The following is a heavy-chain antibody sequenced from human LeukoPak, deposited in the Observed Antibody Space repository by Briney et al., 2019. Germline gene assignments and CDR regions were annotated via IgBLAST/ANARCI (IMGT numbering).Heavy chain of an antibody. D-gene: IGHD6-13*01. CDR2: IYYSGST. CDR1: GGSISSGDYY. V-gene: IGHV4-30-4*01. CDR3: GSGIAAAGFDY. Sequence: PSQTLSLTCTVSGGSISSGDYYWSWIRQPPGKGLEWIGYIYYSGSTYYNPSLKSRVTISVDTSKNQFSLKLSSVTAADTAVYYCGSGIAAAGFDYWGQGTLVTVSS. J-gene: IGHJ4*02.